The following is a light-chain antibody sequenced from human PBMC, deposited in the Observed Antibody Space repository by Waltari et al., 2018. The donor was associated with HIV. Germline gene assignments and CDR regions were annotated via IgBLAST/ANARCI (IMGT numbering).Light chain of an antibody. V-gene: IGLV2-23*02. CDR3: CSYAGSVV. CDR1: SSDVGSYNL. CDR2: EVS. Sequence: QSALTQPASVSGSPGQSITISCTGTSSDVGSYNLVSWYQQHPGKAPKLMIYEVSKRTSGVSNRFSGSKSGNTESLTISGLQAEDEADYYCCSYAGSVVFGGGTKLSVL. J-gene: IGLJ2*01.